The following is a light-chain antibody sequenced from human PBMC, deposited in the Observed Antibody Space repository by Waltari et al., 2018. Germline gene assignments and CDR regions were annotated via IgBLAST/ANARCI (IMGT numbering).Light chain of an antibody. CDR1: VLSQQY. CDR2: KDN. CDR3: QSADYSGSYVV. J-gene: IGLJ2*01. V-gene: IGLV3-25*03. Sequence: SYQLTQPPSVSVSPGQTARITCSADVLSQQYSYWYRQKPGQAPTLVIFKDNGRPSGSPDRFSGSNSGSTATLTIRGVQAEDEADYYCQSADYSGSYVVFGGGTKVTVL.